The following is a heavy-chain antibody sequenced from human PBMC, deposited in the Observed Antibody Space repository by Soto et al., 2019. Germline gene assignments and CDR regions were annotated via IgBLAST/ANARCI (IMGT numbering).Heavy chain of an antibody. Sequence: QVQLVQSGAEVKKPGASVKVSCKASGYTFTSYGISWVRQAPGQGLEWMGWISAHNGNTNYAQKLQGRVTMTTDTSTSTAYMELRSLRSDDTAVYYCARDLSSGSWDWYFDLWGRGTLVTVSS. V-gene: IGHV1-18*01. CDR1: GYTFTSYG. CDR2: ISAHNGNT. D-gene: IGHD6-13*01. J-gene: IGHJ2*01. CDR3: ARDLSSGSWDWYFDL.